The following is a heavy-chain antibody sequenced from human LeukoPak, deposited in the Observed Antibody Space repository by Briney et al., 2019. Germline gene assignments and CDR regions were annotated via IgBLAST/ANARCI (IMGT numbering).Heavy chain of an antibody. V-gene: IGHV1-8*03. D-gene: IGHD6-13*01. Sequence: ASVKVSCKASGYTFTSYDINWVRQATGQGLEWMGWMNPNSGNTGYAQKFQGRVTITRNTSISTAYMELSSLRSEDTALYHCVRTRFSGLGMGGSSWPFRGYFDYWGQGTLVTVSS. CDR3: VRTRFSGLGMGGSSWPFRGYFDY. CDR2: MNPNSGNT. J-gene: IGHJ4*02. CDR1: GYTFTSYD.